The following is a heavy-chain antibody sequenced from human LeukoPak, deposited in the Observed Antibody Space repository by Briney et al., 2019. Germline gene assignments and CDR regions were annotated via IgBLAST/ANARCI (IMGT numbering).Heavy chain of an antibody. V-gene: IGHV1-69*04. CDR2: IIPILGIA. CDR1: GGTFSNYA. D-gene: IGHD3/OR15-3a*01. J-gene: IGHJ6*02. Sequence: SVKVSCKASGGTFSNYAINWVRQAPGQGLEWMGRIIPILGIANYAQKFQGRVTITADKSTSTAYMELSSLRSEDTAVYYCASRTGGHYYYGMDVWGQGTTVTVSS. CDR3: ASRTGGHYYYGMDV.